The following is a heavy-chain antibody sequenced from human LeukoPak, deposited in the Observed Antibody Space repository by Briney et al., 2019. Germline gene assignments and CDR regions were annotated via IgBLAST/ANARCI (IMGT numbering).Heavy chain of an antibody. CDR2: ISSSGNTI. CDR3: ARGASGANAFDI. CDR1: GFTFSSYE. D-gene: IGHD6-25*01. Sequence: PGGSLRLSCAASGFTFSSYEMNWVRQAPGKGLDWVSYISSSGNTIYYADSVKGRFSISRDNAKNSLYLQMNSLRAEDTAVYYCARGASGANAFDIWGQGTMVTVSS. V-gene: IGHV3-48*03. J-gene: IGHJ3*02.